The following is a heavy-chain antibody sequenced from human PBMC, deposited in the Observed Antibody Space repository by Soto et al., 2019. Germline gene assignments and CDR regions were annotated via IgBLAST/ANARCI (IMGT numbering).Heavy chain of an antibody. V-gene: IGHV3-23*01. CDR2: ISGSGGST. J-gene: IGHJ6*02. CDR1: GFTFSSYA. Sequence: GGSLRLSCAASGFTFSSYAMSWVRQAPGKGLEWVSAISGSGGSTYYADSVKGRFTISRDNSKNTLYLQMNSLRAEDTAVYYCAAGRKSTDYYYYGMDVWGQGTTVTVSS. CDR3: AAGRKSTDYYYYGMDV.